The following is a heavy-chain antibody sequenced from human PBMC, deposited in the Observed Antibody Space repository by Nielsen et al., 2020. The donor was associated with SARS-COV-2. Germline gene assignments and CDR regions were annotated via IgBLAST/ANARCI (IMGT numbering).Heavy chain of an antibody. CDR1: GLTFGDAI. CDR3: KHYYDMDV. J-gene: IGHJ6*02. D-gene: IGHD2-21*01. Sequence: GGSLKISCAASGLTFGDAIIHWVRQASGKGLEWVGRIRSKTNNYETSYAASVKGRFIISRDESKNMAYLQMNSLKTDDTAVYYCKHYYDMDVWGQGTTVTVSS. CDR2: IRSKTNNYET. V-gene: IGHV3-73*01.